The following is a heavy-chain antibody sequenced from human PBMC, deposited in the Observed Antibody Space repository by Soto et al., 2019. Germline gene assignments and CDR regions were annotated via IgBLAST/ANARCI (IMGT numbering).Heavy chain of an antibody. J-gene: IGHJ4*02. CDR1: GFTFSSFA. CDR3: AKGYYYDSSGYLDY. CDR2: ISDSGGST. V-gene: IGHV3-23*01. Sequence: GGSLRLSCAASGFTFSSFAMSWVRQAPGKGLEWVSVISDSGGSTYYADSVRGRFTISRDNSKSTLYLQMNSLRGDDAAIYYCAKGYYYDSSGYLDYWGQGTLVTVSS. D-gene: IGHD3-22*01.